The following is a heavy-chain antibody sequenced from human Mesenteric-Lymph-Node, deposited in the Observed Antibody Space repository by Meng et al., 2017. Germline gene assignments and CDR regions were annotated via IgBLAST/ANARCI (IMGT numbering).Heavy chain of an antibody. V-gene: IGHV3-30*01. CDR2: ISYDGSNK. Sequence: GESLKISCAASGFTFSSYAMHWVRQAPGKGLEWVAVISYDGSNKYYADSVKGRFTISRDNSKNTLYLQMNSLRAEDTAVYYCARGSSGGSSSVYWGQGNRV. D-gene: IGHD2-15*01. J-gene: IGHJ4*02. CDR1: GFTFSSYA. CDR3: ARGSSGGSSSVY.